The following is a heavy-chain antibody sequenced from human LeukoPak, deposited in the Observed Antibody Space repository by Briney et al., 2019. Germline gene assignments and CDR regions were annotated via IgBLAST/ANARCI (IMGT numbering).Heavy chain of an antibody. V-gene: IGHV5-51*01. J-gene: IGHJ4*02. CDR3: ARQDGTAKFYFDY. CDR1: GYSFTSYW. D-gene: IGHD5-24*01. Sequence: GESLKISCKGSGYSFTSYWTGWVRQMPGKGLEWMGIIYPGDSDTRYSPSFQGHVTISVDKSINTAYLQWSSLKASDTAIYYCARQDGTAKFYFDYWGQGTLVTVSS. CDR2: IYPGDSDT.